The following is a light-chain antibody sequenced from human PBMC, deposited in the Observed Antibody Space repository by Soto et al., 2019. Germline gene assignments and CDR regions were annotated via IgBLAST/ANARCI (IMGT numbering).Light chain of an antibody. CDR3: SSYAGSNIYV. J-gene: IGLJ1*01. Sequence: QSVLTQPPSASRSPGQSVTLSCTGTSSDVGRYNYVSWYQQHPGKAPKLLIYGVTQRPSGVPDRFSASKSGNTASLTVSGLQDEDEGYYYCSSYAGSNIYVFGTGTKVTVL. V-gene: IGLV2-8*02. CDR2: GVT. CDR1: SSDVGRYNY.